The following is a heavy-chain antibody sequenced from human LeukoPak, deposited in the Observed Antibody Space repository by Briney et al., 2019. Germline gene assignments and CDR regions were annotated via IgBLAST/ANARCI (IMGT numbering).Heavy chain of an antibody. CDR3: ARLECSSTSCYLASFDY. V-gene: IGHV4-30-2*01. Sequence: SETLSLTCTVSGGSISSGGYYWSWIRQPPGKGLEWIGYIYHSGSTYYNPSLKSRVTISVDRSKNQFSLKLSSVTAADTAVYYCARLECSSTSCYLASFDYWGQGTLVTVSS. D-gene: IGHD2-2*01. J-gene: IGHJ4*02. CDR2: IYHSGST. CDR1: GGSISSGGYY.